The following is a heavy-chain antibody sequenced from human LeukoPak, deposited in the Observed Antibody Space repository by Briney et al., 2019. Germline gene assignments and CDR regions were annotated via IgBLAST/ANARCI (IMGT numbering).Heavy chain of an antibody. V-gene: IGHV3-74*01. D-gene: IGHD4-17*01. CDR1: GFTFSSYW. CDR2: INSDGSST. Sequence: PGGSLRLSCAASGFTFSSYWMHWVRQAPGKGLVWVSRINSDGSSTSYADSVKGRFTISRDNAKNTLYLQMNSLRAEDTAVYYCVRDYGHSSDFDYWGQGTLVTVSS. J-gene: IGHJ4*02. CDR3: VRDYGHSSDFDY.